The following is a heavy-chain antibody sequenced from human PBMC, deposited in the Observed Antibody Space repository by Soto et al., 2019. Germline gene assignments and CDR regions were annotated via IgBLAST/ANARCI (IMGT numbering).Heavy chain of an antibody. CDR1: GGTFSSYA. CDR3: ARTERNDDFWSGYPNYYYYGMDV. V-gene: IGHV1-69*18. Sequence: QVQLVQSGAEVKKPGSSVKVSCKASGGTFSSYAISWVRQAPGQGLEWLGNIIPIFGTANYAQKFQGRVTITADESTSTAYKELSSLRSDDTAVYYCARTERNDDFWSGYPNYYYYGMDVWGQGTTVTVSS. CDR2: IIPIFGTA. D-gene: IGHD3-3*01. J-gene: IGHJ6*02.